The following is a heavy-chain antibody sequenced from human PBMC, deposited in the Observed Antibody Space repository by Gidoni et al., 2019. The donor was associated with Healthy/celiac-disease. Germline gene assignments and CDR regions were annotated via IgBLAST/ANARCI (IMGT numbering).Heavy chain of an antibody. CDR3: ARVYYYGSGSYGPLDP. Sequence: QVQLVQSGAEVKKPGSSVKVSCKASGGTFSSYAISWVRQAPGQGLEWMGGIIPIFGTANYEQKFQGRVTITADESTSTAYRELSSLRSEDTAVYYCARVYYYGSGSYGPLDPWGQGTLVTVSS. CDR2: IIPIFGTA. D-gene: IGHD3-10*01. J-gene: IGHJ5*02. CDR1: GGTFSSYA. V-gene: IGHV1-69*01.